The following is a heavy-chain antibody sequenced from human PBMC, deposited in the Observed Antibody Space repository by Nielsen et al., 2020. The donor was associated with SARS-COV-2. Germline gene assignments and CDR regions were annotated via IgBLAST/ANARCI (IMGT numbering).Heavy chain of an antibody. J-gene: IGHJ4*02. CDR1: GGSFSGYY. CDR2: INHSGST. V-gene: IGHV4-34*01. Sequence: SETLSLTCAVYGGSFSGYYWSWICQPPGKGLEWIGEINHSGSTNYNPSLKSRVTISVDTSKNQFSLKLSSVTAADTAVYYCARGGYGYGDYFDGYWGQGTLVTVSS. D-gene: IGHD4-17*01. CDR3: ARGGYGYGDYFDGY.